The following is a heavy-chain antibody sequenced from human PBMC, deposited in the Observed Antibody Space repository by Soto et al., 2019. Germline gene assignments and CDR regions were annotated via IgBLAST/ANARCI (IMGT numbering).Heavy chain of an antibody. CDR3: ARDIPPGKAGAGNGRTWLDP. D-gene: IGHD6-19*01. J-gene: IGHJ5*02. CDR1: GYTFTSYG. Sequence: ASVKVSCKASGYTFTSYGISWVRQAPGQGLEWMGWISAYNGNTNYAQKLQGRVTMTTDTSTSTAYMELRSLRSDDTAVYYCARDIPPGKAGAGNGRTWLDPGARGTRVTVS. CDR2: ISAYNGNT. V-gene: IGHV1-18*01.